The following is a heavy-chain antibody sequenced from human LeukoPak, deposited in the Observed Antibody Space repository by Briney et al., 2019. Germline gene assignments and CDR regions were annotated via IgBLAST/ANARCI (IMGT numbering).Heavy chain of an antibody. D-gene: IGHD2-2*01. Sequence: ASVKVSCKASGYTFTGYYMHWVRQAPGQGLEWMGWINPNSGGTNYAQKLQRRVTTTRDTSISTAYMELSRLRSDDTAVYYCARLRRGVQPCSSTSCYDWGNWFDPWGQGTLVTVSS. CDR1: GYTFTGYY. CDR2: INPNSGGT. J-gene: IGHJ5*02. CDR3: ARLRRGVQPCSSTSCYDWGNWFDP. V-gene: IGHV1-2*02.